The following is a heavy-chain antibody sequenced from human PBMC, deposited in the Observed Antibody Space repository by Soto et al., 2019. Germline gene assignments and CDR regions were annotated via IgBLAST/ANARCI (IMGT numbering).Heavy chain of an antibody. CDR1: GGSISSGGYS. V-gene: IGHV4-30-2*01. Sequence: SETLSLTCAVSGGSISSGGYSCNWIRQPPGKGLEWIGYIYHSVSTYYNPSLKSRVTISVDRSKNQFSLKLSSVTAADTAVYYCARGVTTVTTFDYWGQGTLVTVSS. CDR3: ARGVTTVTTFDY. D-gene: IGHD4-17*01. J-gene: IGHJ4*02. CDR2: IYHSVST.